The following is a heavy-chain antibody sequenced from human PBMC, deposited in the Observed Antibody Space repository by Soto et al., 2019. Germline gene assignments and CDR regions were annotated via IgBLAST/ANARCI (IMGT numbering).Heavy chain of an antibody. V-gene: IGHV3-30-3*01. CDR2: ISYDGSNK. J-gene: IGHJ4*02. CDR3: ARAATRMVRGVIHGFDY. Sequence: QVQLVESGGGVVQPGGSLRLSCAASGFTFSSYAMHWVRQAPGKGLEWVAVISYDGSNKYYADSVKGRFTISRDNSKNTLYLQMISLSAEDTAVYYEARAATRMVRGVIHGFDYWGQGTLVTVSS. CDR1: GFTFSSYA. D-gene: IGHD3-10*01.